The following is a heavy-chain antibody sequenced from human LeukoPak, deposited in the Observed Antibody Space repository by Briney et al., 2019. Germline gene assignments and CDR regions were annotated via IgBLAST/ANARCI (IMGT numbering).Heavy chain of an antibody. V-gene: IGHV3-33*01. D-gene: IGHD2-2*01. J-gene: IGHJ4*02. CDR2: KWSDGNDK. CDR3: ARARDAYIHGLEH. Sequence: PGGSLRLSCSASGFTVSRYVMHWVRQTPGKGPEWVANMWAVKWSDGNDKFYADSVKGRLQMNSLRPEDTAIYYCARARDAYIHGLEHWDRGTLVTVSS. CDR1: GFTVSRYV.